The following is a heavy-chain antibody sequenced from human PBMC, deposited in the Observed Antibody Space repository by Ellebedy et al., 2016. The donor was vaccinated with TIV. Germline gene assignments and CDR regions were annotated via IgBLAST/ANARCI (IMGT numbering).Heavy chain of an antibody. J-gene: IGHJ6*03. CDR2: LWYDGSNK. Sequence: GESLKISXAASGFTFSSYWMHWVRQAPGKGLEWVALLWYDGSNKKYADSVKGRLTISRDNSKNTLYLQMNSLRAEDTAVYYCAREMLTGYYYYMDVWGKGTTVTVSS. V-gene: IGHV3-33*08. D-gene: IGHD3-10*02. CDR3: AREMLTGYYYYMDV. CDR1: GFTFSSYW.